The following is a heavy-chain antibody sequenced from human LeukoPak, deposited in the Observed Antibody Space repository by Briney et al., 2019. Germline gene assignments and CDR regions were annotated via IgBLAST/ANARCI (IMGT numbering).Heavy chain of an antibody. D-gene: IGHD2-2*01. J-gene: IGHJ6*04. CDR2: ISYDGSNK. V-gene: IGHV3-30-3*01. CDR1: GFTFSSYA. Sequence: GGSLRLSCAASGFTFSSYAMHWVRQAPGKGLEWVAVISYDGSNKYYADSVKGRFTISRDNSKNTLYLQMNSLRAEDTAVYYCASMQVYCSSTSCYDISMDVWGKGTTVTVSS. CDR3: ASMQVYCSSTSCYDISMDV.